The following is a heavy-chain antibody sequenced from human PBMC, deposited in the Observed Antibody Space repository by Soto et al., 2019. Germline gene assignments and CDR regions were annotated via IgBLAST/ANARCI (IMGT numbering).Heavy chain of an antibody. CDR2: IWYDGSNK. D-gene: IGHD6-6*01. J-gene: IGHJ2*01. Sequence: QVQLVESGGGVVQPGRPLRLSCAASGFTFSSYGMHWVRQAPGKGLEWVAVIWYDGSNKYYADSVKGRFTISRDNSKNTLYLQMNSLRAEDTAVYYCAAARRGFPLYFDLWGRGTLVTVSS. V-gene: IGHV3-33*01. CDR1: GFTFSSYG. CDR3: AAARRGFPLYFDL.